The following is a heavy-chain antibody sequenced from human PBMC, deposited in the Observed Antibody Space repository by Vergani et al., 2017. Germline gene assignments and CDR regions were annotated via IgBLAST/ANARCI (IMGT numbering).Heavy chain of an antibody. CDR3: ARGVIYSGYDYYYYMDV. J-gene: IGHJ6*03. CDR2: IIHSGST. V-gene: IGHV4-34*01. CDR1: GGSFSGYY. D-gene: IGHD2-21*01. Sequence: QVQLQQWGAGLLKPSETLSLTCAVYGGSFSGYYWSWFRRPPGRGLEGSGEIIHSGSTNYNPSLKSRVTISVDTSKNQFSLKLSAVTAADTAVYYCARGVIYSGYDYYYYMDVWGKGTTVTVSS.